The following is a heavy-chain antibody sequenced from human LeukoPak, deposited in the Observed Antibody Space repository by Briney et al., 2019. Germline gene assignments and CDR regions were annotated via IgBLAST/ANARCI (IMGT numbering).Heavy chain of an antibody. CDR2: INPNSGGT. Sequence: GASVKVSCKASGYTFTDYYMHWVRQAPGQGLEWMGWINPNSGGTNYAQKFQGRVTMTRDTSISTAYMELSRLRSDDTAVYYCARDRPYYYDSSGYYYWFDPWGQGTLVTVSS. V-gene: IGHV1-2*02. CDR1: GYTFTDYY. D-gene: IGHD3-22*01. J-gene: IGHJ5*02. CDR3: ARDRPYYYDSSGYYYWFDP.